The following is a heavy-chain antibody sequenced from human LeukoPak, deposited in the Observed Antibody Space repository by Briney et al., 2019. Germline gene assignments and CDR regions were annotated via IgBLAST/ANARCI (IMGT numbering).Heavy chain of an antibody. D-gene: IGHD3-10*01. J-gene: IGHJ4*02. CDR3: AKKRAGSGSYSLYFDY. V-gene: IGHV3-23*01. Sequence: GGSLRLSCAASGFTFSSYAMSWVRQAPGKGLEWVSAISGSGGSTYYADSVKGRFTISRDNSKNTLYLQMNSLRAEDTAVYYCAKKRAGSGSYSLYFDYWGKVTLVTVSS. CDR1: GFTFSSYA. CDR2: ISGSGGST.